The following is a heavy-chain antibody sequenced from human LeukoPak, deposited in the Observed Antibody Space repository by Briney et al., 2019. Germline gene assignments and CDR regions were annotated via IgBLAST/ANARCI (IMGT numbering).Heavy chain of an antibody. CDR3: ARDGDHSEVAYFDY. D-gene: IGHD4-11*01. V-gene: IGHV3-48*03. J-gene: IGHJ4*02. CDR2: ISSSGSTI. Sequence: GGSLRLSCEASGFTFSAYAMTWVRQAPGKGLEWVSYISSSGSTIYYADSVKGRFTISRDNANNSLYLQINSLRVEDTAVYYCARDGDHSEVAYFDYWGRGTLVTVSS. CDR1: GFTFSAYA.